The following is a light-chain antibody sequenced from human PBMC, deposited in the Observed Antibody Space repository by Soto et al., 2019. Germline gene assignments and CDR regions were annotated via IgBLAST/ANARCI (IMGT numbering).Light chain of an antibody. CDR1: QSVSSY. V-gene: IGKV3-11*01. CDR2: DAS. CDR3: QQHGSSPLT. Sequence: EIVLTQSPATLSLSPGERATLSCRASQSVSSYLAWYQQKPGQAPRLLIYDASNRATGIPARFSGSGSGTDFTLTISSLEPEDFAAYYCQQHGSSPLTFGGGTKVDIK. J-gene: IGKJ4*01.